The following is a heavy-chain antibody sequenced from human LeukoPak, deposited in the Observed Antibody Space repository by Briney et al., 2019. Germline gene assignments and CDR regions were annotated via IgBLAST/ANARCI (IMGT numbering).Heavy chain of an antibody. CDR2: IYYSGST. CDR3: AAGGSDAFDI. CDR1: GGSISSYY. D-gene: IGHD1-26*01. Sequence: SETLSLTCTVSGGSISSYYWSWIRQPPGKGLEWVGYIYYSGSTNYNPSPKSRVTISVDTSKNQFSLKLSSVTAADTAVYYCAAGGSDAFDIWGQGTMVTVSS. V-gene: IGHV4-59*01. J-gene: IGHJ3*02.